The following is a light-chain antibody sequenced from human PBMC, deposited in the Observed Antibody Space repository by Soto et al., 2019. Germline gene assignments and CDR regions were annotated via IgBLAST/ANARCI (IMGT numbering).Light chain of an antibody. V-gene: IGKV4-1*01. CDR3: QQYYSIPWT. CDR2: WAS. CDR1: QSVLYSSTNNNH. Sequence: DIVMTQSPDSLAVSLGERATINCRSSQSVLYSSTNNNHLAWYQQKPGQPPKLLIYWASTRESGVPDRFSGSGYGTDFTLTISSLQAEDVAAYYCQQYYSIPWTFGQGTRVEI. J-gene: IGKJ1*01.